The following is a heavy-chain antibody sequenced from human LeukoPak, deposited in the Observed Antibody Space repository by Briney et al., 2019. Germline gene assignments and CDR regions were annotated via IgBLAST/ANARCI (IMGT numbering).Heavy chain of an antibody. Sequence: GGSLRLSCAASGFTVSSNYMSWVRQAPGKGLEWVSVIYSGGSTYYADSVKGRFTISRDNSKNRLYLQMNSLRAEDTAVYYCASVCSGGSCSDYWGQGTLVTVSS. V-gene: IGHV3-66*01. CDR3: ASVCSGGSCSDY. CDR2: IYSGGST. CDR1: GFTVSSNY. D-gene: IGHD2-15*01. J-gene: IGHJ4*02.